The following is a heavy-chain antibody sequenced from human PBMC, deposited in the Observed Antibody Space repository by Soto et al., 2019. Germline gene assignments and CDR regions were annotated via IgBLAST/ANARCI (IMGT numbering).Heavy chain of an antibody. CDR1: GGSINSYY. J-gene: IGHJ5*02. Sequence: SETLSLTCTVSGGSINSYYWSWIRQPPGKGLEWIGYINYRGNTNYNPSLKSRVTISVDTSMTQLALNLNSVTASDTAIYYCARHLTTTRWWFDPWGKGSPVTVAS. CDR2: INYRGNT. D-gene: IGHD3-9*01. CDR3: ARHLTTTRWWFDP. V-gene: IGHV4-59*08.